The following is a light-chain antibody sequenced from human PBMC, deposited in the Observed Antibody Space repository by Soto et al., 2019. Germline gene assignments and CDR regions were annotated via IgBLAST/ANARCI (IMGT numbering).Light chain of an antibody. Sequence: DIQMTQSPSSLSASVGDRVTISCRASQGIIDYLAWYQQNPGKPPKLLIYAGSTLQSGVPSRFSGSGAGTDFTLTISDLQPEDVATYFCQKYNSAPQTFGPGTKVEIK. CDR1: QGIIDY. CDR2: AGS. CDR3: QKYNSAPQT. J-gene: IGKJ1*01. V-gene: IGKV1-27*01.